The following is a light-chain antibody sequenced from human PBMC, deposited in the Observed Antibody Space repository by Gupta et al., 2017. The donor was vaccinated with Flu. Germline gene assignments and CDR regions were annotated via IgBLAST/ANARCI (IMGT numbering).Light chain of an antibody. CDR3: QQYGDSWT. CDR2: ATS. Sequence: PDTLSWSPGQTVTLSCRASHSVPSNYLAWYQQKGGQSPRLLIYATSTRAAGVPDRFSGSGSGTDFTLTITKLEPEDFAVYVCQQYGDSWTFGHGTKVEIK. J-gene: IGKJ1*01. V-gene: IGKV3-20*01. CDR1: HSVPSNY.